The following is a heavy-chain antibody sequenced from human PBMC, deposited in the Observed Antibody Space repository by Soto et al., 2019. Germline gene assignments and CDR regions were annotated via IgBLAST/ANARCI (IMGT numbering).Heavy chain of an antibody. V-gene: IGHV3-48*03. CDR2: ISSSGSTI. J-gene: IGHJ6*02. CDR3: ARDRETWIQLWGGHYYYYYGMDV. D-gene: IGHD5-18*01. CDR1: GFTFSSYE. Sequence: GGSLRLSCAASGFTFSSYEMNWVRQAPGKGLEWVSYISSSGSTIYYADSVKGRFTISRDNAKNSLYLQMNSLRAEDTAVYYCARDRETWIQLWGGHYYYYYGMDVWGQGTTVTVSS.